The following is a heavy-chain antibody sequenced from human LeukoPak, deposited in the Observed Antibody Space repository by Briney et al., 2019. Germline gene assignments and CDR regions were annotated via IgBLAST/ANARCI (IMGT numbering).Heavy chain of an antibody. Sequence: SETLSLTCTVSGGSISSGDYYWSWIRQPPGKGLEWIGHIYYSGSTYYNPSLKSRVTISVDTSKNQFSLKLSSVTAADTAVYYCAAHGGSDFWSGYYTGGDAFDIWGQGTMVTVSS. CDR2: IYYSGST. CDR3: AAHGGSDFWSGYYTGGDAFDI. V-gene: IGHV4-30-4*08. CDR1: GGSISSGDYY. D-gene: IGHD3-3*01. J-gene: IGHJ3*02.